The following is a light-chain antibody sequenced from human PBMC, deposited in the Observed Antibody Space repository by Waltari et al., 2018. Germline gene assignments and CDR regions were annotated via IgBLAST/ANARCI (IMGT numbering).Light chain of an antibody. Sequence: EIVMTQSPATLSVSPGERATLACRASQSVSSNLAWYQQKPGQAPRILIYGASTRATGIPARFSGSGSGTEFTFTISSLQSEDFAVYYCQQYNNWPYTFGQGTKLEIK. CDR1: QSVSSN. J-gene: IGKJ2*01. CDR2: GAS. V-gene: IGKV3-15*01. CDR3: QQYNNWPYT.